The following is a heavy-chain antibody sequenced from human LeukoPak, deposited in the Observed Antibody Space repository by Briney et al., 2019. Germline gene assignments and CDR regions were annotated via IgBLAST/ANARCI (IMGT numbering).Heavy chain of an antibody. CDR2: INPNSGGT. Sequence: ASVKVSCKASGYTFTGYYIQWVRQAPGQGLEWMGWINPNSGGTNYAQKFQGRVTMTRDTSISTAYMELSRLRSDDTAVYYCAREYTVRQQLVLGYWGQGTLVTVSS. V-gene: IGHV1-2*02. J-gene: IGHJ4*02. CDR3: AREYTVRQQLVLGY. D-gene: IGHD6-13*01. CDR1: GYTFTGYY.